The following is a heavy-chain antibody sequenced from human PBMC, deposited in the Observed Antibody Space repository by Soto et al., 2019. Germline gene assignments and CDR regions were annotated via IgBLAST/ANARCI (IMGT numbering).Heavy chain of an antibody. CDR1: GFTFSSYG. CDR3: AKTQGGYTYYYYYGMDV. CDR2: ISYDGSNK. V-gene: IGHV3-30*18. J-gene: IGHJ6*02. Sequence: WSLRLSCAASGFTFSSYGMHWVRQAPGKGLEWVAVISYDGSNKYYADSVKGRFTISRDNSKNTLYLQMNSLRAEDTAVYYCAKTQGGYTYYYYYGMDVWGQGTTVTVSS. D-gene: IGHD5-12*01.